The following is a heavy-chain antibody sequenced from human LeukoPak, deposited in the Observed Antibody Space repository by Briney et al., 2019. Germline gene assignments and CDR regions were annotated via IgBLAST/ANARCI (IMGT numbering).Heavy chain of an antibody. CDR2: SSAYNSNT. CDR1: VYTGTSCG. V-gene: IGHV1-18*01. CDR3: ARDRSDFDGLGMGYYYYMDV. J-gene: IGHJ6*03. Sequence: SVKLSFTASVYTGTSCGISWVRQAPGQGHERMGLSSAYNSNTNYAQKLQGRVTMTTDTTTSTAYMELRSLRSDDTAVYYCARDRSDFDGLGMGYYYYMDVWGKGTTVTISS. D-gene: IGHD3-9*01.